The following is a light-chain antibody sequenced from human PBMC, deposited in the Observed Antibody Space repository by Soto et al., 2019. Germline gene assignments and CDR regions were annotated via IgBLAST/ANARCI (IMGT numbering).Light chain of an antibody. V-gene: IGLV7-43*01. CDR3: LLDYGGVVV. J-gene: IGLJ2*01. CDR1: TGAVTSGYY. CDR2: STS. Sequence: QAVVTQEPSLTVSPGGTVTLTCASSTGAVTSGYYPNWFQQKPGQAPRALISSTSNKHSWTPARFSGSLLGGKAALTLSGVQAGGEAEYFCLLDYGGVVVVGGGSKLT.